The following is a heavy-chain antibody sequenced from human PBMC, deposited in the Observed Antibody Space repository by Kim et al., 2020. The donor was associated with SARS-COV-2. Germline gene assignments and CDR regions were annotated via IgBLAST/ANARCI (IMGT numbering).Heavy chain of an antibody. D-gene: IGHD2-15*01. CDR2: ISNSGST. Sequence: SETLSLTCTVSGDSISTYYWSWIRQPPGKGLEWIGYISNSGSTNYNPSLRSRVTISVDTSKNQFSLMLTSVTAADTAVYYCARRGWYSDLWGRGTRVTVPS. CDR1: GDSISTYY. J-gene: IGHJ2*01. V-gene: IGHV4-59*08. CDR3: ARRGWYSDL.